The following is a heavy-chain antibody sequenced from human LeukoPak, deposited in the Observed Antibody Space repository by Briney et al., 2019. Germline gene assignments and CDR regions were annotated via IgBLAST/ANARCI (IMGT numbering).Heavy chain of an antibody. J-gene: IGHJ4*02. CDR2: INPSGGST. CDR3: ARGRDYYGSGSYYEFDY. Sequence: ASVKVSCKASGYTFTSYYMHWVRQAPGQGLEWMGIINPSGGSTSYAQKFQGRVTMTRNTSISTAYMELSSLRSEDTAVYYCARGRDYYGSGSYYEFDYWGQGTLVTVSS. D-gene: IGHD3-10*01. V-gene: IGHV1-46*01. CDR1: GYTFTSYY.